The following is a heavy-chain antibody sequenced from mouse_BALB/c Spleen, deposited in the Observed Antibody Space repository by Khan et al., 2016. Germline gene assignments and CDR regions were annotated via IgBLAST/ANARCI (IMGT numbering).Heavy chain of an antibody. D-gene: IGHD1-2*01. CDR2: IDPENGNT. V-gene: IGHV14-1*02. CDR1: GFNIKDYY. CDR3: ARSTATYFDY. Sequence: VQLQQSGAELVRPGALVKLSCKASGFNIKDYYMHWVKQRPEQGLEWIGWIDPENGNTIYDPKFQGKASITADTSSNTAYLQLSSLTSEDTAVYYCARSTATYFDYWGRGTTLTVSS. J-gene: IGHJ2*01.